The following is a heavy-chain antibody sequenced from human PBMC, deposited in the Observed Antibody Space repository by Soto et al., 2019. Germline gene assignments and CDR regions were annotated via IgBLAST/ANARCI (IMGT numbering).Heavy chain of an antibody. CDR1: GATFGNTA. J-gene: IGHJ5*02. D-gene: IGHD3-3*01. CDR3: ARDGDPGYAFWSGPLGGGRFDP. CDR2: IVPMFGTA. V-gene: IGHV1-69*12. Sequence: QVQLVQSGAEVKKPGSSVNVSCKTSGATFGNTAVTWVRQAPGQGLEWMGGIVPMFGTANYAQKFQGRVMITADESTNTAYMELSSLRSDDTAVYYCARDGDPGYAFWSGPLGGGRFDPWGQGTLVTVSS.